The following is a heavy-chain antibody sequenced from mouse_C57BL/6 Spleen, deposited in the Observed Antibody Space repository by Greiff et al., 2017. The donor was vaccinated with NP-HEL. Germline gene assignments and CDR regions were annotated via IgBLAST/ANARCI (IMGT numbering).Heavy chain of an antibody. CDR1: GCTFTDYY. CDR2: INPYNGGT. D-gene: IGHD1-1*01. V-gene: IGHV1-19*01. CDR3: ARYYYGSSYSFDY. Sequence: EVQLQQSGPVLVKPGASVKMSCKASGCTFTDYYMNWVKQSHGKSLEWIGVINPYNGGTSYNQKFKGKATLTVDKSSSTAYMELNSLTSEDSAVYYCARYYYGSSYSFDYWGQGTTLTVSS. J-gene: IGHJ2*01.